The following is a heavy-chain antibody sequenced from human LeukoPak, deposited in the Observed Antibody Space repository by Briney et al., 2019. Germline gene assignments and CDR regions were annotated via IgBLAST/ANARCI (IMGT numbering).Heavy chain of an antibody. CDR1: GFTFSSYA. V-gene: IGHV3-64*01. CDR3: ARASRKGDFWSGLEGRTYFDY. Sequence: GGSLRLSCAASGFTFSSYAMHWVRQAPGKGLEYVSAISSNGGSTYYANSVKGRFTISRDNSKNTLHLQMGSLRAEDMAVYYCARASRKGDFWSGLEGRTYFDYWGQGTLVTVSS. CDR2: ISSNGGST. D-gene: IGHD3-3*01. J-gene: IGHJ4*02.